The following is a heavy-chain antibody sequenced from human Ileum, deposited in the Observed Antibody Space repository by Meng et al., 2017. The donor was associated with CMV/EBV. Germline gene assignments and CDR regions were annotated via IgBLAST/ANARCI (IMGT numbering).Heavy chain of an antibody. CDR2: ITSDSSSM. J-gene: IGHJ4*02. Sequence: ASGFTISPYSMNWVRQAPGKAPEWVASITSDSSSMYYADSVRGRFTISRDNAQNSVFLQMTNLRTEDTAVYYCARGRRGSFYSALDYWGQGTLVTVSS. V-gene: IGHV3-21*01. D-gene: IGHD2-15*01. CDR3: ARGRRGSFYSALDY. CDR1: GFTISPYS.